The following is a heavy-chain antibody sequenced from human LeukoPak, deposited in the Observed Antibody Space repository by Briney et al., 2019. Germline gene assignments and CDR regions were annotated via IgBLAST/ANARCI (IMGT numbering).Heavy chain of an antibody. J-gene: IGHJ6*02. CDR2: IYPGESDT. CDR3: ARHAEDIVVVPAEKNPYYYYGMDV. CDR1: GYSFTSYW. D-gene: IGHD2-2*01. V-gene: IGHV5-51*01. Sequence: GESLKISRKGSGYSFTSYWIGWVRQMPGKGLEWMGIIYPGESDTRYSPSFQGQVTISADKSISTAYLQWSSLKASDTAMYYCARHAEDIVVVPAEKNPYYYYGMDVWGQGTTGTVSS.